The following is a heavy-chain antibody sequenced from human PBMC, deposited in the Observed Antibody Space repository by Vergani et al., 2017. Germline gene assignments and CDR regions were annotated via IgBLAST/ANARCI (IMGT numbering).Heavy chain of an antibody. Sequence: EVQLVQSGAEVKKPGESLRISCKGSGYSFTSYWISWVRQMPGNGLEWMGRIDPSDSYTNYSPSFQGHVTISADKSISTAYLQWSSLKASDTAMYYCASPYYDVWRGYYADAFDIWGQGTMVTVSS. V-gene: IGHV5-10-1*03. CDR3: ASPYYDVWRGYYADAFDI. J-gene: IGHJ3*02. CDR1: GYSFTSYW. D-gene: IGHD3-3*01. CDR2: IDPSDSYT.